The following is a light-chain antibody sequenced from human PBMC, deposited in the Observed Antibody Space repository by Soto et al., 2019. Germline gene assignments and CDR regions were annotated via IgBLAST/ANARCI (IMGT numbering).Light chain of an antibody. CDR1: QSISSY. V-gene: IGKV1-39*01. CDR2: AAS. CDR3: QQYNSFSQT. J-gene: IGKJ2*01. Sequence: DIQMTQSPSSLSASVGDRVTITCRASQSISSYLNWYQQKPGKAPKLLIYAASSLQSGVPSRFSGSGSGTDFTLTISSLQPDDLATYYCQQYNSFSQTFGQGTKLEIK.